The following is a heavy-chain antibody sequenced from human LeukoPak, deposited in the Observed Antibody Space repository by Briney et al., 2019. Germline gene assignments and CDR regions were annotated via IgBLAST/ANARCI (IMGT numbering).Heavy chain of an antibody. CDR3: AKGGARFDY. CDR2: IKQDGSGK. Sequence: GGSLRLSCAASGFTFSSYWMSWVRQAPGKGLEWVANIKQDGSGKYYVDSVKGRFTISRDNAKSSLYLQMNSLRAEDTAVYYCAKGGARFDYWGQGTLVTVSS. D-gene: IGHD4/OR15-4a*01. CDR1: GFTFSSYW. J-gene: IGHJ4*02. V-gene: IGHV3-7*01.